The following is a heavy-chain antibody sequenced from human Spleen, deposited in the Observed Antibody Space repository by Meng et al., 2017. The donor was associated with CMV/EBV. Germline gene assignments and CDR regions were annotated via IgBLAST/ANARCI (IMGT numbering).Heavy chain of an antibody. J-gene: IGHJ4*02. CDR3: AHGDYVDY. CDR2: IYYSGST. Sequence: SVTCTVSGGTISSGIYYWGWIRQPPGKGLEWIGTIYYSGSTYYNPSLESRVTISVDTSKNQFSLKLTSVTAADTAVYYCAHGDYVDYWGQGTLVTVSS. D-gene: IGHD4-17*01. V-gene: IGHV4-39*01. CDR1: GGTISSGIYY.